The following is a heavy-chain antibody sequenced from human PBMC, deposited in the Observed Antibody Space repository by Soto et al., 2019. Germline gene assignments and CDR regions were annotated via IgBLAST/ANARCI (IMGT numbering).Heavy chain of an antibody. CDR2: IYYNGRT. D-gene: IGHD3-22*01. CDR3: ARDGVRGYYDY. V-gene: IGHV4-31*03. J-gene: IGHJ4*02. CDR1: GGSITSGDYY. Sequence: QVQLQESGPGLVKPSQTLSLTCTVSGGSITSGDYYWSWIRQHPEKGLEWLGYIYYNGRTSYNPSLKGRITISFDTSRNQGSLQLDSVTAADTAKYYCARDGVRGYYDYWGQGSLVTVSS.